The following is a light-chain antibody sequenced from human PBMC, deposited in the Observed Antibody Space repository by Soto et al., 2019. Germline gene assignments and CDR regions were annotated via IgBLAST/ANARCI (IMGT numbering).Light chain of an antibody. J-gene: IGLJ2*01. Sequence: QSVLTQPPSASGTPGQRVTISCSGSSSNIGSNTVNWYQQLPGTAPKILLYSNNQRPSEVPDRFSGSKSGTSASLAIRGLQSEDEADYDCAAWDDSLKGGVFGGGTKLIVL. CDR3: AAWDDSLKGGV. CDR1: SSNIGSNT. CDR2: SNN. V-gene: IGLV1-44*01.